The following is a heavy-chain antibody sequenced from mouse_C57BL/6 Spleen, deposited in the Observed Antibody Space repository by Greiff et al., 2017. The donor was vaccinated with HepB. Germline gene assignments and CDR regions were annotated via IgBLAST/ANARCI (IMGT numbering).Heavy chain of an antibody. D-gene: IGHD2-3*01. CDR3: ARDDGSYYAMDY. Sequence: EVQLQESGPGLVKPSQSLSLTCSVTGYSITSGYYWNWIRQFPGNKLEWMGYISYDGSNNYNPSRKTRISITRDTSKNQFFLKVNAVTTEDTATYYCARDDGSYYAMDYWGQGTSVTVSS. CDR2: ISYDGSN. V-gene: IGHV3-6*01. J-gene: IGHJ4*01. CDR1: GYSITSGYY.